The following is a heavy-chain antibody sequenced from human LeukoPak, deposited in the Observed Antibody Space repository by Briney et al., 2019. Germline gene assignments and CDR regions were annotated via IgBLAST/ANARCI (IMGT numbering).Heavy chain of an antibody. V-gene: IGHV4-39*01. J-gene: IGHJ2*01. CDR2: IYYSGST. D-gene: IGHD6-13*01. CDR1: GDSISSSSYY. Sequence: SETLSLTCTVSGDSISSSSYYWGWIRQPPGKGLEWIGSIYYSGSTYYNPSLKSRVTISVDTSKNQFSLKLSSVTVADTAVYYSAKLVLSQIAAADRDDWYFDLWGRGTLVTVSS. CDR3: AKLVLSQIAAADRDDWYFDL.